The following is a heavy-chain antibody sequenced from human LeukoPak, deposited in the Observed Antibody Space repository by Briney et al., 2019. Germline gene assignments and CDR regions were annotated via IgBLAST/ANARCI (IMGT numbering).Heavy chain of an antibody. CDR1: GFTFSSYA. CDR2: ISSSGGGT. V-gene: IGHV3-23*01. Sequence: SGGSLRLSCAASGFTFSSYAMTWVRQAAGKGLEWVSAISSSGGGTYYADSVKGRFTVSRDNSNNAVFLQMNSLSAKDTAVYYCARGPTSVTTTWNFDLWGRGTLVTVSS. D-gene: IGHD4-17*01. J-gene: IGHJ2*01. CDR3: ARGPTSVTTTWNFDL.